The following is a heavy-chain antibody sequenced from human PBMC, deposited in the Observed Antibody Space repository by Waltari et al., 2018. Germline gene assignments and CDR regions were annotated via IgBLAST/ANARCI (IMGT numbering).Heavy chain of an antibody. CDR1: GFTFNTYT. CDR3: AGGYSSYYGMDV. J-gene: IGHJ6*02. D-gene: IGHD6-13*01. CDR2: ISRTSSDI. Sequence: EVQLVESGGGLVKPGGSLRLSCTASGFTFNTYTMNWVRQAPGKGLEWVSSISRTSSDIYYADSVKGRFTISRDNAKSSLYLQLNSLRAEDTAVYYCAGGYSSYYGMDVWGQGTTVTVSS. V-gene: IGHV3-21*02.